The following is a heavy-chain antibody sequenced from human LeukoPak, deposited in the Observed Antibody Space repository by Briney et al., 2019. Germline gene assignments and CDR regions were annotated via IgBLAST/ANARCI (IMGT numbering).Heavy chain of an antibody. V-gene: IGHV3-23*01. CDR1: GFTFSSYA. Sequence: GGSLRLSCAASGFTFSSYAMSWVRQGPGKGLEWVSVISDSGGITYYADSVKGRFTISRGNSKNTLYLQMNSLRAEDTAVYYCAKEIRLVEKLFDYWGKGTLVTVSS. D-gene: IGHD6-19*01. J-gene: IGHJ4*02. CDR3: AKEIRLVEKLFDY. CDR2: ISDSGGIT.